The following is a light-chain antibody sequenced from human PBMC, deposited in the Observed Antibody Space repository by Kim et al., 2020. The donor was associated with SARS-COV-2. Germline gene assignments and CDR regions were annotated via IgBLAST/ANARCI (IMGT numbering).Light chain of an antibody. CDR1: QSVGTNY. CDR2: GAS. V-gene: IGKV3-20*01. J-gene: IGKJ1*01. Sequence: SPEDRAPLSCRARQSVGTNYLAWYQQKPGQAPRLLIYGASTRATGIPDRFSDSGSGTDFTLTISRLEPEDFAVYYCQQYGSSPWTFGQGTKVDIK. CDR3: QQYGSSPWT.